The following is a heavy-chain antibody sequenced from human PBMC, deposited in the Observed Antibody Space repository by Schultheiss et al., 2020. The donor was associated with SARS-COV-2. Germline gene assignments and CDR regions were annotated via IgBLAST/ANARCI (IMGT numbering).Heavy chain of an antibody. J-gene: IGHJ6*02. CDR3: ARDLYSSSPYYYYGMDV. CDR2: IYYSGST. D-gene: IGHD6-6*01. V-gene: IGHV4-38-2*02. CDR1: GYSISSGYY. Sequence: SETLSLTCTVSGYSISSGYYWGWIRQPPGKGLEWIGSIYYSGSTYYNPSLKSRVTISVDTSKNQFSLKLSSVTAADTAVYYCARDLYSSSPYYYYGMDVWGQGTTVTVSS.